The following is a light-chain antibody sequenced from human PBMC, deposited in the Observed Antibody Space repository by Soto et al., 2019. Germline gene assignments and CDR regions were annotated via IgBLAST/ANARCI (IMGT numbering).Light chain of an antibody. CDR2: ANG. CDR3: QSYDRSLSGYV. J-gene: IGLJ1*01. CDR1: SSNIGAGYD. V-gene: IGLV1-40*01. Sequence: QSVLTQPPSVSGAPGQRVTISCTGSSSNIGAGYDVHWYQQLPGTAPKLLIYANGNRPSRVPDRFSGSKSGTSASLAITGLQAEDEADYYCQSYDRSLSGYVLGTGSKGT.